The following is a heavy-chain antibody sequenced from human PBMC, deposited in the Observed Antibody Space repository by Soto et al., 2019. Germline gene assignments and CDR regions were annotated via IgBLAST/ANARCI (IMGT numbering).Heavy chain of an antibody. CDR2: ISYDGSNK. J-gene: IGHJ6*02. Sequence: GGSLRLSCAASGFTFSSYGMHWVRQAPGKGLEWVAVISYDGSNKYYADSVKGRFTISRDNSKNTLYLQMNGLRAEDTAVYYCAKDNFVGAAGLDYYYGMDVWGQGTTVTVSS. V-gene: IGHV3-30*18. D-gene: IGHD6-13*01. CDR3: AKDNFVGAAGLDYYYGMDV. CDR1: GFTFSSYG.